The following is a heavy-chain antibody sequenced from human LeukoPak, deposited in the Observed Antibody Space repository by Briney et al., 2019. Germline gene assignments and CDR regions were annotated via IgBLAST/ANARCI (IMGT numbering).Heavy chain of an antibody. CDR2: IYPGDSDT. J-gene: IGHJ4*02. CDR1: GDSFTSYW. CDR3: ARHPCGGDCYTSPWIDY. V-gene: IGHV5-51*01. D-gene: IGHD2-21*02. Sequence: GESLKISCKGSGDSFTSYWIGWVRPMPGKGLEWMGIIYPGDSDTRYSPSLQGQVTISADKSISTAYLQWSSLKASDTAMYYCARHPCGGDCYTSPWIDYWGQGTLVTVSS.